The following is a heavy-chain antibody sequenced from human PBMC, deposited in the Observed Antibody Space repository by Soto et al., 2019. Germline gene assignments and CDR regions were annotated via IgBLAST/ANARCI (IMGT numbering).Heavy chain of an antibody. J-gene: IGHJ6*02. CDR1: GFTFSNNG. CDR3: AKGRYYDLYGMDV. D-gene: IGHD3-22*01. CDR2: ISYDGSNK. V-gene: IGHV3-30*18. Sequence: QVQLVESGGGVVQPGRSLRLSCAASGFTFSNNGMHWVRQAPGKGLEWVAVISYDGSNKYYADSVKGRFTISRDNSKNTLCLQMNSMRAADTAVFYCAKGRYYDLYGMDVWGQGTTVTVSS.